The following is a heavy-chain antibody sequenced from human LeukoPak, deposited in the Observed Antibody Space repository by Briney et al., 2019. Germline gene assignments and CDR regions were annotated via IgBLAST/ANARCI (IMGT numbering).Heavy chain of an antibody. V-gene: IGHV3-30*04. CDR1: GYTFSTYD. CDR2: ISYDGSEQ. CDR3: AKSFEKYSSSSIDYYMDV. J-gene: IGHJ6*03. D-gene: IGHD6-6*01. Sequence: GGSLRLSCAASGYTFSTYDVHWVRQAPGKGLEWVADISYDGSEQYYADSVKGRFTISRDNSKNTLYLQMNSLRAEDTAVYYCAKSFEKYSSSSIDYYMDVWGKGTTVTVSS.